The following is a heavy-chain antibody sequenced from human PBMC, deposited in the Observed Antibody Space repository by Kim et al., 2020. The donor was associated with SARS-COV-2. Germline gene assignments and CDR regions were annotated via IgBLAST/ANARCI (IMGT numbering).Heavy chain of an antibody. CDR2: ISYDGSNK. V-gene: IGHV3-30*18. CDR3: AKLVEGDQWLTDY. D-gene: IGHD6-19*01. CDR1: GFTFSSYG. J-gene: IGHJ4*02. Sequence: GGSLRLSCAASGFTFSSYGMHWVRQAPGKGLEWVAVISYDGSNKYYADSVKGRFTISRDNSKNTLYLQMNSLRAEDTAVYYCAKLVEGDQWLTDYWGQGTLVTVSS.